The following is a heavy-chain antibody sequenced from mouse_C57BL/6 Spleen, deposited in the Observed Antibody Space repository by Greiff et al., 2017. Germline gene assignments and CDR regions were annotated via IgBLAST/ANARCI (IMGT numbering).Heavy chain of an antibody. CDR1: GFNIKDDY. Sequence: QVQLQQSGAELVRPGASVKLSCTASGFNIKDDYMHWVKQTPVHGLEWIGAIDPETGGTAYNQKFKGKAILTADKSSSTAYMELRSLTSEDSAVYYCTRRGINYYGSSPWYFDVWGTGTTVTVSS. J-gene: IGHJ1*03. D-gene: IGHD1-1*01. CDR3: TRRGINYYGSSPWYFDV. CDR2: IDPETGGT. V-gene: IGHV1-15*01.